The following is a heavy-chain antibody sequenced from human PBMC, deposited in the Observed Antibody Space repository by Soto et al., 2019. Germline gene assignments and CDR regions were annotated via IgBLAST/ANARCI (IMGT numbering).Heavy chain of an antibody. V-gene: IGHV1-2*02. D-gene: IGHD3-10*01. CDR3: ARNMAYYYGPGSGNGHGF. Sequence: QVQLGQSGAEMKEPGDSVRVSCEASGYTFTSYYIHWVRQAPGQGLEWMGWINPKFGATAYAQDFQGRVSMTRDMSISTVYMELSRLTSGDTAIYYCARNMAYYYGPGSGNGHGFWGQGTTVTVFS. CDR2: INPKFGAT. CDR1: GYTFTSYY. J-gene: IGHJ6*02.